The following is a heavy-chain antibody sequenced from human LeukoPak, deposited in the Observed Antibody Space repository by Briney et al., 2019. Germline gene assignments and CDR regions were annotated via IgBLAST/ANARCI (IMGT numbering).Heavy chain of an antibody. CDR2: ISSSGSTI. Sequence: GGSLRLSCAASGFTFSDYYMSWIRQAPGKGLEWVSYISSSGSTIYYADSVKGRFTISRDNAKNSLYLQMNSLRAEDTAVYYCASEGSSPHTYYYYGMDVWGQGTTVTVSS. J-gene: IGHJ6*02. V-gene: IGHV3-11*01. D-gene: IGHD6-13*01. CDR1: GFTFSDYY. CDR3: ASEGSSPHTYYYYGMDV.